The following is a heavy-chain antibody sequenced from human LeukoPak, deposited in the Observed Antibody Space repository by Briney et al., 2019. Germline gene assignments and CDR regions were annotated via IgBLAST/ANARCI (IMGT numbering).Heavy chain of an antibody. D-gene: IGHD3-10*01. Sequence: ASVKVSCKTSGYGFTSYNLHWVRQAPGQRLEWMGIINPSGGNTNYAQKFQGRVTMTRDTSTSTVYMELSSLKSEDTAVYYCARGRGIGELSIWGQGTLVTVSP. V-gene: IGHV1-46*01. CDR1: GYGFTSYN. J-gene: IGHJ1*01. CDR3: ARGRGIGELSI. CDR2: INPSGGNT.